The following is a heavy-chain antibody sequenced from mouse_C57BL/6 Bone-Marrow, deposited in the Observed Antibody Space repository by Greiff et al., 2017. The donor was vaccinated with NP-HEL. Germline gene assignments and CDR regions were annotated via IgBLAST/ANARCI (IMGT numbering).Heavy chain of an antibody. V-gene: IGHV1-81*01. J-gene: IGHJ3*01. D-gene: IGHD2-3*01. Sequence: VMLVESGAELARPGASVKLSCKASGYTFTSYGISWVKQRTGQGLEWIGEIYPRSGNTYYNEKFKGKATLTADKSSSTAYMELRSLTSEDSAVYFCAGGGLLHSWFAYWGQGTLVTVSA. CDR2: IYPRSGNT. CDR1: GYTFTSYG. CDR3: AGGGLLHSWFAY.